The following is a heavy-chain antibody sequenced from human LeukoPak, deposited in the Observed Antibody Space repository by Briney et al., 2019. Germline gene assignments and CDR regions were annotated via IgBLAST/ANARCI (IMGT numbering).Heavy chain of an antibody. Sequence: GGSLRLSCAASGFTFSSFALSWVHQAPGKGLEWVSGVSYTRVATYYADSVKGRFTISRDDSQNILYLQMNGLRAEDTAVYFCAKAFREFGTSSSYSSFDTWGQGTMVTVSS. D-gene: IGHD3-10*01. CDR3: AKAFREFGTSSSYSSFDT. CDR2: VSYTRVAT. V-gene: IGHV3-23*01. J-gene: IGHJ3*02. CDR1: GFTFSSFA.